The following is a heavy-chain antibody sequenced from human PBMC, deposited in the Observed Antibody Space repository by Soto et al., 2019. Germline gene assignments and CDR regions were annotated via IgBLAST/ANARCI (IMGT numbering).Heavy chain of an antibody. Sequence: EVQLVESGGGLVQPGGSLSLSCAASGFTFSNYWMTWVRQAPGKGLEWVANIKQDGSEKYYVDSVKGRSTISRDNAKNSGYLHMDSLRVEDTAVYYCARVEGGYYGSGSYGVDYWGQGSLVTVSS. J-gene: IGHJ4*02. V-gene: IGHV3-7*01. CDR2: IKQDGSEK. CDR1: GFTFSNYW. D-gene: IGHD3-10*01. CDR3: ARVEGGYYGSGSYGVDY.